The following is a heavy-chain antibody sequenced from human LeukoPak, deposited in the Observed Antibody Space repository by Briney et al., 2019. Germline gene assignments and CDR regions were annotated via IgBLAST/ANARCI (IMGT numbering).Heavy chain of an antibody. J-gene: IGHJ4*02. CDR2: INPNSGVT. CDR3: ARAHYCGVDCNNELRTRPGGY. V-gene: IGHV1-2*02. Sequence: GASVKVSCKASGYTFTGYYIHWVRQAPGQGLEWMGWINPNSGVTNSAQKFQGRVTMTRDTSISTACMELRELRSDDTAVYYCARAHYCGVDCNNELRTRPGGYWGQGTLVTVSS. CDR1: GYTFTGYY. D-gene: IGHD2-21*02.